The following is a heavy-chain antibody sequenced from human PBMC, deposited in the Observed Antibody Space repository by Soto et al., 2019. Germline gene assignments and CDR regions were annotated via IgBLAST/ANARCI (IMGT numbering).Heavy chain of an antibody. D-gene: IGHD2-8*01. CDR3: ANCLGCTTAYYMDL. J-gene: IGHJ6*03. Sequence: QVQLVESGGGVVQPGRSLRLSCVASGFTFRSYGMHWVRQAPGKGLEWVAGIAYDGSNKYYADSVKGRFTISRDNSKNTVYLQMNSLRAEDTAVYYCANCLGCTTAYYMDLWGKGTTVTVSS. CDR1: GFTFRSYG. V-gene: IGHV3-30*18. CDR2: IAYDGSNK.